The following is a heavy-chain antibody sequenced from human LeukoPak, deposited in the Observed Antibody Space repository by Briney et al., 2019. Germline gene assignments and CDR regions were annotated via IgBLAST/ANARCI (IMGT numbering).Heavy chain of an antibody. CDR1: GYSISSGYY. CDR3: ARVSGDTIFGVVIIWKVFDY. CDR2: IYHSGST. D-gene: IGHD3-3*01. Sequence: SETLSLTCTVSGYSISSGYYWGWIRQPPGKGLEWIGSIYHSGSTYYNPSLKSRVTISVDTSKNQFSLKLNSVTAADTAVYYCARVSGDTIFGVVIIWKVFDYWGQGTLVTVSS. J-gene: IGHJ4*02. V-gene: IGHV4-38-2*02.